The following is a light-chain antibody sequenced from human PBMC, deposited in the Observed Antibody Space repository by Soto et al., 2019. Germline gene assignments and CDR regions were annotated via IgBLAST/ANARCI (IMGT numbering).Light chain of an antibody. Sequence: DIQLTQSPSFLSASVGDRVTITCRASQDIATYLAWYQQKPGKAPKLFIYAASTLQRGVPSRFSGSGSGTQFSLTISSLQPEDFATCYCQDLYSYPRTFGQGTKVEVQ. V-gene: IGKV1-9*01. CDR2: AAS. CDR3: QDLYSYPRT. J-gene: IGKJ1*01. CDR1: QDIATY.